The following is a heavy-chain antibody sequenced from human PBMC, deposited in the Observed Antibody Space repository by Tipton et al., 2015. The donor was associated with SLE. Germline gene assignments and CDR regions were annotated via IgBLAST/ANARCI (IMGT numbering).Heavy chain of an antibody. V-gene: IGHV3-72*01. CDR2: SKDKGNAYTT. Sequence: SLRLSCAASGFTFSDHFMDWVRQAPGKGLEWVGRSKDKGNAYTTQYAVSAQGRFTISRDESKNSLYLQMNSLETEDMAVYYCARVSLTETLWELLDFWGQGTLVTVSS. CDR3: ARVSLTETLWELLDF. D-gene: IGHD1-26*01. J-gene: IGHJ4*02. CDR1: GFTFSDHF.